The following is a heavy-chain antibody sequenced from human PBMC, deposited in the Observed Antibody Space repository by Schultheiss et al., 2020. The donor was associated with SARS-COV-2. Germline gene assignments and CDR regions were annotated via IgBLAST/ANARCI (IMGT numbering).Heavy chain of an antibody. CDR3: ARVQVRGVIIYWFDP. D-gene: IGHD3-10*01. J-gene: IGHJ5*02. Sequence: SETLSLTCTVSGGSISSYYWSWIRQPPGKGLEWIGYIYYTGSTNYNPSLKSRVTISVDTSKNQFSLKLSSVTAADTAVYYCARVQVRGVIIYWFDPWGQGTLVTVSS. V-gene: IGHV4-59*01. CDR2: IYYTGST. CDR1: GGSISSYY.